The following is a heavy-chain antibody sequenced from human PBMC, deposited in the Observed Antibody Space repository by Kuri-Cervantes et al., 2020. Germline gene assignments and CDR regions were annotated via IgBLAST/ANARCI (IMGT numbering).Heavy chain of an antibody. CDR1: GFTFSSYW. V-gene: IGHV3-7*01. J-gene: IGHJ6*02. CDR3: ARFTTRLWHGMDV. CDR2: IKQDGSEK. Sequence: GESLKISCAASGFTFSSYWMSWVRQAPGKGLEWVANIKQDGSEKYYVDSVKGRFTISRDNAKNSLYLQMNSLRAEDTAVYYCARFTTRLWHGMDVWGQGTTVTRLL. D-gene: IGHD4/OR15-4a*01.